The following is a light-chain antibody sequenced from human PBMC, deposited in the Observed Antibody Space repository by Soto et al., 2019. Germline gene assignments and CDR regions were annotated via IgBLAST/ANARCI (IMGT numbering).Light chain of an antibody. CDR3: QKYNGVPLT. V-gene: IGKV1-27*01. CDR2: AAS. J-gene: IGKJ3*01. CDR1: QAIGNY. Sequence: DIQVTQFPSSLSASVGDRITITCRASQAIGNYLAWYQQKPGKVPKLLIYAASTLQPGVPSLFSGSRSGTDFTLTVSSLQPEDVATYFCQKYNGVPLTFGPGTKVEIK.